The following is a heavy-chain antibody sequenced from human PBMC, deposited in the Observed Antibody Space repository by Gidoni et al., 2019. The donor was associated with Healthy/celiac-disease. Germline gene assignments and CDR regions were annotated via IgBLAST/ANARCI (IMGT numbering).Heavy chain of an antibody. V-gene: IGHV1-69*01. D-gene: IGHD6-13*01. CDR2: IIPIFGTA. J-gene: IGHJ5*02. Sequence: VQLVQSGAEVKKPGSSVKVSCKASEGNFSSYAIRWGRKAPGQGLEWMGGIIPIFGTANYAQKFQGSVTITADESTSTAYSELSSLRSEDTAVYYCARRVMAAGRGWFDPWGQGTLVTVSS. CDR3: ARRVMAAGRGWFDP. CDR1: EGNFSSYA.